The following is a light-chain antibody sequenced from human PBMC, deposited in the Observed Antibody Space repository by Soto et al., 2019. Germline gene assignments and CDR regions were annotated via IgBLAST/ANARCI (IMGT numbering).Light chain of an antibody. CDR1: QNVGRNY. CDR3: QQYGSSPPYT. CDR2: AAS. V-gene: IGKV3-20*01. Sequence: EIVLTQSPGTLSLPPGERATLSCRASQNVGRNYVAWYQQKPGQAPRLLIFAASGRVTGIPDRFSGSGSGTDFTLTITRLEPEDFALYFCQQYGSSPPYTFGQGTTLEIK. J-gene: IGKJ2*01.